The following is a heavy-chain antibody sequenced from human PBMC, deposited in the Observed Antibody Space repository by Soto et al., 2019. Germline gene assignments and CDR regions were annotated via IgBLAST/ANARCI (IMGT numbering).Heavy chain of an antibody. D-gene: IGHD2-15*01. Sequence: QVQLVQSGAEVKKPGASVKVSCQASGYTFTNYAISWVRQAPGQGLEWMGWSSASTRNTDQAQNFQGRVTMTIDTSTNTANMELSSRRSDDTAVYSCARCYCSVGSCYACWHFDLWGRGTLVTVSS. J-gene: IGHJ2*01. CDR2: SSASTRNT. CDR1: GYTFTNYA. CDR3: ARCYCSVGSCYACWHFDL. V-gene: IGHV1-18*01.